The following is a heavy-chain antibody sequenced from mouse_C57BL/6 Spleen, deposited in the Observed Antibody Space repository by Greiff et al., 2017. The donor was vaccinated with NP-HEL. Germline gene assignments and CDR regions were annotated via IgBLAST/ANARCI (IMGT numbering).Heavy chain of an antibody. CDR3: ARSRDYDRDYYAMDY. J-gene: IGHJ4*01. Sequence: VQLQQSGAELVKPGASVKLSCKASGYTFTSYWMQWVKQRPGQGLEWIGEIDPSDSYTNYNQKFKGKATLTVDTSSSTAYMQLSSLTSEDSAVYYCARSRDYDRDYYAMDYWGQGTSGTVSS. CDR2: IDPSDSYT. V-gene: IGHV1-50*01. D-gene: IGHD2-4*01. CDR1: GYTFTSYW.